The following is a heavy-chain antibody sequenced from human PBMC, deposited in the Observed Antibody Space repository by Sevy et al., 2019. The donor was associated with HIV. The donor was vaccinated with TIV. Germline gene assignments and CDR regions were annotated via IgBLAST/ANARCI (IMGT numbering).Heavy chain of an antibody. CDR2: IDHSGST. V-gene: IGHV4-30-2*01. J-gene: IGHJ5*02. D-gene: IGHD1-1*01. Sequence: SETLSLTCAVSGGSISSGGYSWSWIRQPPGKGLEWIGYIDHSGSTYYNPSLKSRPTISVDRSKNQFSLNLSSVTAAATAVYYCARVATGTHHNNWFDPWGQGTLVTVSS. CDR3: ARVATGTHHNNWFDP. CDR1: GGSISSGGYS.